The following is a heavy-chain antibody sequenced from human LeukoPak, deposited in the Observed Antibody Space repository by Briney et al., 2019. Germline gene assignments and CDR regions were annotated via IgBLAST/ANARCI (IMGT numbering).Heavy chain of an antibody. J-gene: IGHJ4*02. Sequence: GASVKVSCKASGYTFTSYGISWVRQAPGQGLEWMGWISAYNGNTSYAQKLQGRVTMTTDTSTSTVYMELSSLRSEDTAVYYCARDQDGDYYFDYWGQGTLVTVSS. CDR1: GYTFTSYG. V-gene: IGHV1-18*01. CDR2: ISAYNGNT. CDR3: ARDQDGDYYFDY. D-gene: IGHD4-17*01.